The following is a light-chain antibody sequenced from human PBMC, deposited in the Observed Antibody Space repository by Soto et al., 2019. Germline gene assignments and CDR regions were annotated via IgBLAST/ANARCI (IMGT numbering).Light chain of an antibody. Sequence: QSVLTQPASVSGSPGQSITISCTGTSSDVGGYNYVSWYQRHPGKAPKLMIYDVSNRPSGVSNRFSGSKSGNTASLTISGLQAEDEADFFFSWYTSSCTHYYVFGIWPKVTVL. CDR1: SSDVGGYNY. J-gene: IGLJ1*01. CDR3: SWYTSSCTHYYV. V-gene: IGLV2-14*01. CDR2: DVS.